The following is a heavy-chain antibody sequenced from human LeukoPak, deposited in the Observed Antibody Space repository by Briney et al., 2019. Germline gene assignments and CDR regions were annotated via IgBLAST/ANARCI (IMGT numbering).Heavy chain of an antibody. J-gene: IGHJ4*02. CDR1: GFTFSSYA. Sequence: GGSLRLSCAASGFTFSSYAMNWVRQAPGKGLEWVSGISNSGGSTYYADSVKGRVTISRHNSKNTLYLQMNSLRAEDTAVYYCAKETSSSFDYWGQGTLVTVSS. D-gene: IGHD6-6*01. CDR2: ISNSGGST. V-gene: IGHV3-23*01. CDR3: AKETSSSFDY.